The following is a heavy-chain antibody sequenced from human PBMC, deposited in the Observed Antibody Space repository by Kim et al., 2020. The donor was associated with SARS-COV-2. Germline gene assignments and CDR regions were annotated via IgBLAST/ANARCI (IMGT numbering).Heavy chain of an antibody. CDR3: ARGPNYSPFDY. Sequence: RYTAASGSGRFTISRENDKNSLYLQMNSLRAEDTAVYYCARGPNYSPFDYWGQGTLVTVSS. CDR2: R. V-gene: IGHV3-48*03. J-gene: IGHJ4*02. D-gene: IGHD4-4*01.